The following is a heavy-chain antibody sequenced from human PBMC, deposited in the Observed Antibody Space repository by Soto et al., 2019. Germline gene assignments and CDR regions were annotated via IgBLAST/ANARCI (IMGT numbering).Heavy chain of an antibody. CDR1: GGSISSYY. CDR3: ARGGPGYYGSGSYYPR. Sequence: SETLSLTCTVSGGSISSYYWSWIRQPAGKGLEWIGRIYTSGSTNYNPSLKSRVTMSVDTSKNQFSLKLNSVTAADTAVYYCARGGPGYYGSGSYYPRWGQGTLVTVSS. D-gene: IGHD3-10*01. CDR2: IYTSGST. J-gene: IGHJ4*02. V-gene: IGHV4-4*07.